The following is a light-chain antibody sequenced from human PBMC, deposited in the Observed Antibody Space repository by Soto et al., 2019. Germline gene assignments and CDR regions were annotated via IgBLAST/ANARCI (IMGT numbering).Light chain of an antibody. Sequence: QSVLTQPPSASGTPGQRVTISCSGSSSNIGSNTVNWYQHLPGTAPKLLIYGNSHRPSGVPDRISGSKSGTSASLAISGLQSEDEADFYCAAWDDSLNAYVFGTGTKVTVL. J-gene: IGLJ1*01. V-gene: IGLV1-44*01. CDR1: SSNIGSNT. CDR3: AAWDDSLNAYV. CDR2: GNS.